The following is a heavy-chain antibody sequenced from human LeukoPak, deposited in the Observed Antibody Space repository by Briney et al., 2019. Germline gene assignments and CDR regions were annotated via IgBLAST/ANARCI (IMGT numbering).Heavy chain of an antibody. Sequence: PSETLSLTCTVSGGPISDYYWSWIRQPPGKGLEWIGFLYYSGSTNYNPSLKGRVTMSVDASKKHFSLKLSSVTAADTAVYYCANIRHYDSLAGAFDIWGQGTMVTVSS. CDR2: LYYSGST. CDR1: GGPISDYY. CDR3: ANIRHYDSLAGAFDI. D-gene: IGHD3-22*01. J-gene: IGHJ3*02. V-gene: IGHV4-59*01.